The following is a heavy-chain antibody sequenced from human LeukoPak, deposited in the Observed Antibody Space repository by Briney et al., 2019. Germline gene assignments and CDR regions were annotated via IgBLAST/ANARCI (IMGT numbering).Heavy chain of an antibody. D-gene: IGHD6-6*01. CDR2: ITSGGST. J-gene: IGHJ4*02. CDR3: AKYGNSSYERGYFDF. Sequence: GGSLRLSCAASGFTFSSDAMSWVRQAPGKGLEWGSGITSGGSTSYADSVKGRFTISRDNSKNTLFLQMNSLRAEDAALYYCAKYGNSSYERGYFDFWGQGTLVTVSS. V-gene: IGHV3-23*01. CDR1: GFTFSSDA.